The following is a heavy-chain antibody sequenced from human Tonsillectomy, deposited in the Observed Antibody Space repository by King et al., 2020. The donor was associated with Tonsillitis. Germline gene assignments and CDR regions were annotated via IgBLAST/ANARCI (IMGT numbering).Heavy chain of an antibody. J-gene: IGHJ4*02. CDR3: ARRDYRYFDY. CDR2: IYHSGGT. D-gene: IGHD4-11*01. CDR1: GGSISSGGYS. V-gene: IGHV4-30-2*01. Sequence: QLQESGSGLVKPSQTLSLTCAVSGGSISSGGYSWSWIRQPPGKGLEWIGYIYHSGGTYYNPSLKSRVTISVDRSKNQFSLKLSSVTAADTAVYYCARRDYRYFDYWGQGTLVTVSS.